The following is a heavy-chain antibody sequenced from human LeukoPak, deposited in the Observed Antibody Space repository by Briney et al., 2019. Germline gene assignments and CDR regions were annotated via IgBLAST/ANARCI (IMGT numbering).Heavy chain of an antibody. V-gene: IGHV3-11*01. CDR2: MSSSSLTI. CDR3: AGTQQLVLRSPLDP. Sequence: PGGSLRLSCAASGFTFSDYHMTWIRQAPGKGLEWVSYMSSSSLTIYYADSVKGRFTISRDNSKNTLYLQMNGLRSEDTAVYYCAGTQQLVLRSPLDPWGQGTLVTVSS. D-gene: IGHD6-13*01. J-gene: IGHJ5*02. CDR1: GFTFSDYH.